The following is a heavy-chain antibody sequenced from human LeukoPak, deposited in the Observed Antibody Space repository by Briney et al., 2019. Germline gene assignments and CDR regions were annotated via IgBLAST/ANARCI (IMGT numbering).Heavy chain of an antibody. D-gene: IGHD6-19*01. CDR1: GGSFSGYY. V-gene: IGHV4-34*01. CDR2: INHSGST. CDR3: ASSSGRGAFNS. Sequence: SETLSLTCAVYGGSFSGYYWTWIRQPPGKGLEWIGEINHSGSTNYNPSLKSRVTISVDTSKNQFSLKLSSVTAADTAVYYCASSSGRGAFNSGGQGTMVTVSS. J-gene: IGHJ3*02.